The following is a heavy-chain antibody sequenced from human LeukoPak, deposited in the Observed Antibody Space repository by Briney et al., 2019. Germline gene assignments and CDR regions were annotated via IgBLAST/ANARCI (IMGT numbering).Heavy chain of an antibody. CDR2: ISSSGSTI. J-gene: IGHJ3*02. V-gene: IGHV3-48*03. CDR3: ADTLGFPNAFDI. Sequence: PGGSLRLSCAASGFTFSSYEMNWVRQAPGKGLEWVSYISSSGSTIYYADSVKGRFTISRDNAKNSLYLQMNSLRAEDTAVYYCADTLGFPNAFDIWGQGTMVTVSS. CDR1: GFTFSSYE.